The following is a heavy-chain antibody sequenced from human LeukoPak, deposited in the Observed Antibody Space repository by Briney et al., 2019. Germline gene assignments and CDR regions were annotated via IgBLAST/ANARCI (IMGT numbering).Heavy chain of an antibody. J-gene: IGHJ4*02. CDR3: ARVGDYEIDY. CDR1: GGSISSYS. CDR2: VSNSGST. Sequence: PSETLSLTCTVSGGSISSYSWSWVRQPPGKGLEWIGYVSNSGSTNYNPSLKSRVTISVDTSKNQFSLKLSSVTAADTAVYYCARVGDYEIDYWGQGTLVTVSS. V-gene: IGHV4-59*08. D-gene: IGHD3-16*01.